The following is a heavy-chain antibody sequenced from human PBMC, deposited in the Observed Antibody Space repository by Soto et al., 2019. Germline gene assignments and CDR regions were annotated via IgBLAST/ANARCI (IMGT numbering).Heavy chain of an antibody. Sequence: EVQLVESGGVVAQPGGSLRLSCAASGFTFDDYTMHWVRQAPGKGLEWVSLVSWDGGSTYYAESVKGRFIISRDNSKNSLYLQMNTLTTEDTALYYCAKDWSSSRRAVDYYYGMDVWGQGTTVTVS. D-gene: IGHD6-13*01. CDR2: VSWDGGST. J-gene: IGHJ6*02. CDR3: AKDWSSSRRAVDYYYGMDV. V-gene: IGHV3-43*01. CDR1: GFTFDDYT.